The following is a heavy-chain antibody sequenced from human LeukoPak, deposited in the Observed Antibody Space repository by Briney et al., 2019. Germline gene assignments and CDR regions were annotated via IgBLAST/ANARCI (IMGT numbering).Heavy chain of an antibody. CDR2: ISYDGSNK. J-gene: IGHJ6*02. CDR1: GFTFSSYA. V-gene: IGHV3-30-3*01. CDR3: ARTPHYDFWSGYYSYYYYGMDV. D-gene: IGHD3-3*01. Sequence: GGSLRLSCAASGFTFSSYAMHWVRQAPGKGLEWVAVISYDGSNKYYADSVKGRFTISRDNSKNTLYLQMNSLRAEDTAVYYCARTPHYDFWSGYYSYYYYGMDVWGQGATVTVSS.